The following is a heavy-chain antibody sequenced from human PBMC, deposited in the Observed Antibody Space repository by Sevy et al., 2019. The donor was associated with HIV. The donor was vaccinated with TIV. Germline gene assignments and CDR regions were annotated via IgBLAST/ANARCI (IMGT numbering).Heavy chain of an antibody. CDR3: ARDDYYDSSGYYYGSAFDI. CDR1: GFTFSSYS. D-gene: IGHD3-22*01. Sequence: GGSLRLSCAASGFTFSSYSMNWVRQAPGKGLEWVSYISSSSSTIYYADSVKGRFTISRDNAKNSLYLQMNSLRAEDTAVYYCARDDYYDSSGYYYGSAFDIWGQGTMVTVSS. J-gene: IGHJ3*02. V-gene: IGHV3-48*01. CDR2: ISSSSSTI.